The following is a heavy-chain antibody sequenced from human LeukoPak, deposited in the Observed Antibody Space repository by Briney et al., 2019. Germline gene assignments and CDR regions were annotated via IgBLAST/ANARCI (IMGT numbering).Heavy chain of an antibody. J-gene: IGHJ5*02. Sequence: GGSLRLSCAASGLTFSSYEMNWVRQAPGKGLEWVSYISSSGSTIYYADSVKGRFTISRDNAKNSLYLQMNSLRAEDTAVYYCARDKITFGGVTINWFDPWGQGTLVTVSS. D-gene: IGHD3-16*01. CDR2: ISSSGSTI. CDR3: ARDKITFGGVTINWFDP. V-gene: IGHV3-48*03. CDR1: GLTFSSYE.